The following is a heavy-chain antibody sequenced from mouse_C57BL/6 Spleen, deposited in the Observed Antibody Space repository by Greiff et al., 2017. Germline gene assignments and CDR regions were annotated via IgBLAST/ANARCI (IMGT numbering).Heavy chain of an antibody. Sequence: QVQLQQSGAELVKPGASVKISCTASGYAFSSYWMNWVQQGPGKGLEWIGQIYPGDGDTNYNGKFKGKATLTADKSSSIAYMQLSSLTSEDSAVYFCARGSVGPYFDYWGQGTTLTVSS. V-gene: IGHV1-80*01. CDR2: IYPGDGDT. CDR3: ARGSVGPYFDY. J-gene: IGHJ2*01. CDR1: GYAFSSYW. D-gene: IGHD4-1*01.